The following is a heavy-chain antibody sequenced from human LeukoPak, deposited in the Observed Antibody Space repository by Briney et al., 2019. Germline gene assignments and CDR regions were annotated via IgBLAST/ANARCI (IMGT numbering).Heavy chain of an antibody. D-gene: IGHD2-21*02. CDR2: INPSGGST. Sequence: ASVKVSCKASGYSFTSYYIHWVRRAPGQGLEWMGIINPSGGSTSYAQKFQGRVSMTRDTSTSTVYMDLSSLRSEDTAVYYCARELVVVVTAAYNYYYGMDVWGQGTTVTVSS. J-gene: IGHJ6*02. V-gene: IGHV1-46*01. CDR1: GYSFTSYY. CDR3: ARELVVVVTAAYNYYYGMDV.